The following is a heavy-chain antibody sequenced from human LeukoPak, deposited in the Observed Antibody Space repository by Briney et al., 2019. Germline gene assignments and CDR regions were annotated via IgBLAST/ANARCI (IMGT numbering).Heavy chain of an antibody. J-gene: IGHJ6*02. CDR2: FDPEDGET. CDR3: ARGQYYDILPGYSYYYGMDV. V-gene: IGHV1-24*01. CDR1: GYTLTELS. Sequence: ASVKVSCKVSGYTLTELSMHWVRQAPGEGLEWMGGFDPEDGETLYAQKFQGRVTMTRNTSISTAYMELSSLRSEDTAVYYCARGQYYDILPGYSYYYGMDVWGQGTTVTASS. D-gene: IGHD3-9*01.